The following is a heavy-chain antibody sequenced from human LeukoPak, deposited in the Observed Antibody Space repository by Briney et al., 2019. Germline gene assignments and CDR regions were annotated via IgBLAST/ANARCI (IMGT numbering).Heavy chain of an antibody. CDR2: IYYSGST. D-gene: IGHD3-3*01. Sequence: PSETLSLTCTVSGGSISSYYWSWIRQPPGKGLEWIGYIYYSGSTNYNPSLKSRVTISVDTSKNQFSPKLSSVTAADTAVYYCARHSSDYDFWSGYPYYFDYWGQGTLVTVSS. CDR3: ARHSSDYDFWSGYPYYFDY. V-gene: IGHV4-59*08. J-gene: IGHJ4*02. CDR1: GGSISSYY.